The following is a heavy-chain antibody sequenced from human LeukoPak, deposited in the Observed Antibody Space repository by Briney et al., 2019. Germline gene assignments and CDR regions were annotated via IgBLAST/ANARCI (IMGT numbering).Heavy chain of an antibody. CDR2: ISSDGSST. CDR1: GFTLSSFW. V-gene: IGHV3-74*01. CDR3: AAAGRGSLGY. D-gene: IGHD3-16*01. Sequence: GGSLRLSCAVSGFTLSSFWMHWVRQAPGKGLEWVSRISSDGSSTNYADSVKGRFAISRDAAKNTLFLQINSLRAEDTAVYFCAAAGRGSLGYWGQGTLVTVSS. J-gene: IGHJ4*02.